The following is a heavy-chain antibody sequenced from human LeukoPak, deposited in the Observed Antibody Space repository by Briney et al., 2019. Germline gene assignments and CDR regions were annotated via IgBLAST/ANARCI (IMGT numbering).Heavy chain of an antibody. J-gene: IGHJ4*02. CDR2: IYYSGST. CDR3: ASYSYYYDSSGYFDY. D-gene: IGHD3-22*01. V-gene: IGHV4-59*01. CDR1: GGSISSYY. Sequence: PSETLSLTCTVSGGSISSYYWSWIRQPPGKGLEWIGYIYYSGSTNYNPSLKSRVTISVGTSKNQFSLKLSSVTAADTAVYYCASYSYYYDSSGYFDYWGQGTLVTVSS.